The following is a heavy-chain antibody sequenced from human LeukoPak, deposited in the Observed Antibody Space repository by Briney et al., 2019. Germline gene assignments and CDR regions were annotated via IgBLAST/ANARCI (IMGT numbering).Heavy chain of an antibody. Sequence: ASVKVSCKASGYTFTSYGISWVRQAPGLGLEWMGWLSAYNGNTNYAQKLQGKVTMTTDTSTSTAYMELRSLNSDDTAVYNCAKDLPASIAAPGWFDPWGQGTLVTVSS. CDR2: LSAYNGNT. V-gene: IGHV1-18*01. CDR3: AKDLPASIAAPGWFDP. CDR1: GYTFTSYG. J-gene: IGHJ5*02. D-gene: IGHD6-6*01.